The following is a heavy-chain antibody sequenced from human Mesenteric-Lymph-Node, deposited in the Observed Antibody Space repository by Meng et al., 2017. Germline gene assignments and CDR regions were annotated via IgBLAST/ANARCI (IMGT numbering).Heavy chain of an antibody. CDR2: ISAYNGNT. Sequence: ASVKVSCKASGYTFTSYGISWVRQAPGQGLEWMGWISAYNGNTNYAQKLQGRVTMTTDTSTSTAYMELRSLRSDDTAVYYCARDLRYSSSWYPNWFDPWGHGTQVTVSS. V-gene: IGHV1-18*01. J-gene: IGHJ5*02. CDR3: ARDLRYSSSWYPNWFDP. CDR1: GYTFTSYG. D-gene: IGHD6-13*01.